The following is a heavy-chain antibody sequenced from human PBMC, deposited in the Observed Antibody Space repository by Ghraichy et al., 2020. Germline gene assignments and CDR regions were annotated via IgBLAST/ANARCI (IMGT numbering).Heavy chain of an antibody. CDR3: ARALSGSGSYYYPYYGMDV. CDR1: GYSFTNYG. CDR2: ISGYNGYT. V-gene: IGHV1-18*01. J-gene: IGHJ6*02. Sequence: ASVKVSCKASGYSFTNYGIGWVRQAPGQGLEWMGWISGYNGYTYYAHNVQGRVTMTTDTSTTTAYMELRSLESDDTAGYYCARALSGSGSYYYPYYGMDVWGQGTTVTVSS. D-gene: IGHD3-10*01.